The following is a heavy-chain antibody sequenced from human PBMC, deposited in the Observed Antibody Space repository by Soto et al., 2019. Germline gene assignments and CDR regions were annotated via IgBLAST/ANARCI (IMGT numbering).Heavy chain of an antibody. CDR3: AIRSGSHG. Sequence: EVQMVESGGGLIQPGGSLTLSCAASGFNVSRNYISWVRQSPGKGLEWLSVIYTGGTTYYADSVKGRFTISKDNFKNTLYLQMNNLRLEDTAVYYCAIRSGSHGWGQGTTVTVSS. CDR2: IYTGGTT. D-gene: IGHD1-26*01. V-gene: IGHV3-53*01. CDR1: GFNVSRNY. J-gene: IGHJ6*02.